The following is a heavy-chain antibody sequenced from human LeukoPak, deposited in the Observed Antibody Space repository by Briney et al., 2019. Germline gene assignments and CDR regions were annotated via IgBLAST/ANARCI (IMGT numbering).Heavy chain of an antibody. CDR1: GYTFSTYG. Sequence: ASVKVSCKASGYTFSTYGITWVRQAPGQGLEWMGWISAYNSNTNYAQNLQGRVTMTTDTSTRTAYMELRSLTSYDTAVYYCASSGGIVATIGGYYYGMDVWGQGATVTVSS. D-gene: IGHD5-12*01. CDR2: ISAYNSNT. V-gene: IGHV1-18*01. J-gene: IGHJ6*02. CDR3: ASSGGIVATIGGYYYGMDV.